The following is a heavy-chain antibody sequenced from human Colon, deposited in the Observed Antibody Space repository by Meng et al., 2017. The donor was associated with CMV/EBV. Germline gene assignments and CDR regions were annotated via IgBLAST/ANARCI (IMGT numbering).Heavy chain of an antibody. Sequence: ASVKVSCKASGGTFSTNAITWVRQAPGQGLEWLGWINPNNGGRNFAQQFQGRVSMTRDTSINTAFMELTGLTSDDTAVYYCARGDLTTLFSYYYGMDVWGQGTTVTVSS. CDR1: GGTFSTNA. D-gene: IGHD1-14*01. CDR2: INPNNGGR. V-gene: IGHV1-2*02. J-gene: IGHJ6*02. CDR3: ARGDLTTLFSYYYGMDV.